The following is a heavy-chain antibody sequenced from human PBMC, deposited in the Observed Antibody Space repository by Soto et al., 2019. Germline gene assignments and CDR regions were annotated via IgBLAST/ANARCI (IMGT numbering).Heavy chain of an antibody. D-gene: IGHD2-2*01. J-gene: IGHJ5*02. CDR2: IYYSGST. V-gene: IGHV4-31*03. CDR1: GGSISSGGYY. CDR3: ARDCRGVVVPAAILGFDP. Sequence: KPSETLSLTCTVSGGSISSGGYYWSWIRQHPGKGLEWIGYIYYSGSTYYNPSLKSRVTISVDTSKNQFSLKLSSVTAADTAVYYCARDCRGVVVPAAILGFDPWGQGTLVTVSS.